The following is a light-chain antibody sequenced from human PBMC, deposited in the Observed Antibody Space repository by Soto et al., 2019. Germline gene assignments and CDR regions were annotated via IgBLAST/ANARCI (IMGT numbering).Light chain of an antibody. V-gene: IGLV2-23*01. CDR2: EDT. CDR3: SSYAGSTTPYV. J-gene: IGLJ1*01. Sequence: QSALTQPASVSGAPGQSITISCTGTSSDFGAYNLVSWYQQHPGKAPKLMIYEDTKRPSGVSNRFSASKSGNTASLTISGLQAEDEADYYCSSYAGSTTPYVFGTGTKVTV. CDR1: SSDFGAYNL.